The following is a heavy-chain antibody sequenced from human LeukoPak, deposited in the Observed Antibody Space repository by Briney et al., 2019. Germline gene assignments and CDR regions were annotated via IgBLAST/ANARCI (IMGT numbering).Heavy chain of an antibody. D-gene: IGHD3-3*01. J-gene: IGHJ4*02. CDR2: ISYDGSNK. V-gene: IGHV3-30*18. CDR1: GFTFSSYG. CDR3: AKDHDYDFWSGYLGLFDY. Sequence: PGGSLRLSCAASGFTFSSYGMHWIRQAPGKGLEWVAVISYDGSNKYYADSVKGRFTISRDNSKNTLYLQMNSLRAEDTAVYYCAKDHDYDFWSGYLGLFDYWGQGTLVTVSS.